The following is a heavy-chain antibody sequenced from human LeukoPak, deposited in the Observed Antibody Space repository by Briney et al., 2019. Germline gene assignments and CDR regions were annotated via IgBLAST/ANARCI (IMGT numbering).Heavy chain of an antibody. CDR1: GFTFSSYA. Sequence: TGRSLRLSCAASGFTFSSYAMHWVRQAPGKGLEWVAVVSYDGSNKYYADSVKGRFTISRDNSKNTLYLQMNSLRAEDTAVYYCAKVSRATDSSGCFDYWGQGTLVTVSS. D-gene: IGHD3-22*01. J-gene: IGHJ4*02. CDR3: AKVSRATDSSGCFDY. V-gene: IGHV3-30*04. CDR2: VSYDGSNK.